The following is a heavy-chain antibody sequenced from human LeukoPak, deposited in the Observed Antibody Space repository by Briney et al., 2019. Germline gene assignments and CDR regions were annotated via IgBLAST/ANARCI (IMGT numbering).Heavy chain of an antibody. D-gene: IGHD5-24*01. CDR2: IKPDGIDK. CDR1: GFTFISHW. CDR3: ATISAQTFDI. Sequence: GGSLRLSCVGSGFTFISHWVNWVRQSPRKGLEWVANIKPDGIDKYYVDSARGRFTVSRDNAKNSAFLQMNSLRAEDTAIYYCATISAQTFDIWGQVTLVSVSS. J-gene: IGHJ3*02. V-gene: IGHV3-7*01.